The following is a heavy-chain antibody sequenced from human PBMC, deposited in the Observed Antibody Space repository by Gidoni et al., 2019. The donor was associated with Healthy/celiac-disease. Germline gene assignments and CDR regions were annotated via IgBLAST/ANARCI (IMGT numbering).Heavy chain of an antibody. V-gene: IGHV3-48*03. CDR2: ISSSGSTI. D-gene: IGHD6-13*01. Sequence: EVQLVESGGGLVQPGGSLRLSCPASGFTFSSYDINWVRQAPGKGLEWVSYISSSGSTIYYADSVKGRFTISRDNAKNSLYLQMNSLRAEDTAVYYCAREDLSYSSSWYRGNWFDPWGQGTLVTVSS. J-gene: IGHJ5*02. CDR1: GFTFSSYD. CDR3: AREDLSYSSSWYRGNWFDP.